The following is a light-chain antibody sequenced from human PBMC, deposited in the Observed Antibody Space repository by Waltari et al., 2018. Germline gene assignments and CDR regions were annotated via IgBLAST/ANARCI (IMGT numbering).Light chain of an antibody. CDR1: QSINNY. CDR3: QQRGNWPIT. J-gene: IGKJ5*01. Sequence: EIVLTQSPATLSLSPGQRATLSCRASQSINNYLAGYHQKPGQAPRLPIYDASNRATGVPARFSGSGSGTDFTLTISSLEPEDLGVYYCQQRGNWPITFGQGTRLEI. V-gene: IGKV3-11*01. CDR2: DAS.